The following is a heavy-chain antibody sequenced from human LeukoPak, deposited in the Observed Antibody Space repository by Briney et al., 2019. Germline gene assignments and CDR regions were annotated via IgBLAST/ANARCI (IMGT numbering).Heavy chain of an antibody. CDR3: ARTHYDFWSGYYAFDP. Sequence: SETLSLTCIVSGGSISSRSYSWAWIRQPPGKGLEWIGEINHSGSTNYNPSLKSRVTISVDTSKNQFSLKLSSVTAADTAVYYCARTHYDFWSGYYAFDPWGQGTLVTVSS. CDR2: INHSGST. J-gene: IGHJ5*02. D-gene: IGHD3-3*01. V-gene: IGHV4-39*07. CDR1: GGSISSRSYS.